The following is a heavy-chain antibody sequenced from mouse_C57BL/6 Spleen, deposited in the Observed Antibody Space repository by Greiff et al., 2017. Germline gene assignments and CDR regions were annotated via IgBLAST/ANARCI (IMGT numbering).Heavy chain of an antibody. V-gene: IGHV1-61*01. CDR2: IYPSDSET. Sequence: QVQLQQPGAELVRPGSSVKLSCKASGYTFTSYWMDWVKQRPGQGLEWIGNIYPSDSETHYNQKFKDKATLTVDKSSSTAYMQLSSLTSEDSAVYYCARDDGYYGGAMDYWGQGTSVTVSS. D-gene: IGHD2-3*01. J-gene: IGHJ4*01. CDR1: GYTFTSYW. CDR3: ARDDGYYGGAMDY.